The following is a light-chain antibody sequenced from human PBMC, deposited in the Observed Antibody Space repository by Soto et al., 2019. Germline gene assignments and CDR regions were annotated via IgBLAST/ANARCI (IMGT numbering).Light chain of an antibody. V-gene: IGKV1-5*01. CDR3: QQYDTYPLT. Sequence: DVQMTQSPSSLSASVGDRVTITCRASQSINNGLAWYQQKPGKAPKFLIYDASTLETGVPSRFSGSASGTEFTLTISGLQPEDVASYYCQQYDTYPLTFGGGTRVELK. CDR2: DAS. CDR1: QSINNG. J-gene: IGKJ4*01.